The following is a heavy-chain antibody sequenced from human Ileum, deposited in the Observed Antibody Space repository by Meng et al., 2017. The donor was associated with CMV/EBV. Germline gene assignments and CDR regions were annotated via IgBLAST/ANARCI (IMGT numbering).Heavy chain of an antibody. CDR1: GDSIATSAVY. CDR3: ARQVRGFDP. CDR2: IYYGGAT. J-gene: IGHJ5*02. Sequence: SETLSLTCTVSGDSIATSAVYWGWIRQPPGKRLEWIGTIYYGGATFYNPSLKSRVTIPVDTSKNHFSLKLCSVTAADTGVYYCARQVRGFDPWGQGTLVTVSS. D-gene: IGHD3-10*01. V-gene: IGHV4-39*01.